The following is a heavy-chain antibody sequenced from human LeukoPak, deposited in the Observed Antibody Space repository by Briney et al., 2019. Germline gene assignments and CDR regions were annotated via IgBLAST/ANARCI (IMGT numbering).Heavy chain of an antibody. CDR3: ATHYDFWSGYFDY. CDR2: ISRSGSST. CDR1: GFTFNSYA. V-gene: IGHV3-23*01. D-gene: IGHD3-3*01. Sequence: GGSLRLSCAASGFTFNSYAMNWVRQAPGKGLEWVSSISRSGSSTYYADSVKGRFTISRDNSKNTLYLQMSSLRAEDTAVYYCATHYDFWSGYFDYWGQGTLVTVSS. J-gene: IGHJ4*02.